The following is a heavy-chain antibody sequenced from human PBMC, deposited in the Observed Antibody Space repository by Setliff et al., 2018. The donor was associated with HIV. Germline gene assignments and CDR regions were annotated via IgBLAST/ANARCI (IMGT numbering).Heavy chain of an antibody. D-gene: IGHD3-16*01. V-gene: IGHV4-39*01. J-gene: IGHJ4*02. Sequence: PSETLSLTCSLSGDSISDNDFYWGWIRQPPGKGLEWIGIVHYSGAAYYNPSPKSRVTISVDTSQNQFSLKLRSVTAADTAVYYCVNPSGAMGDFDSWGQGTLVTVSS. CDR3: VNPSGAMGDFDS. CDR2: VHYSGAA. CDR1: GDSISDNDFY.